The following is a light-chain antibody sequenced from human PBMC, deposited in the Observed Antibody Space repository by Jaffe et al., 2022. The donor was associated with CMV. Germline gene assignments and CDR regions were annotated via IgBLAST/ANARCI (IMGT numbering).Light chain of an antibody. CDR3: QAWDSSTVV. CDR2: QDR. J-gene: IGLJ1*01. Sequence: SYELTQPPSVSVSPGQTASITCSGDNLGDKYACWYQQKPGQSPVLVIYQDRKRPSGIPERFSGSNSGNTATLTISGTQAMDEADYYCQAWDSSTVVFGAGTKVTVL. V-gene: IGLV3-1*01. CDR1: NLGDKY.